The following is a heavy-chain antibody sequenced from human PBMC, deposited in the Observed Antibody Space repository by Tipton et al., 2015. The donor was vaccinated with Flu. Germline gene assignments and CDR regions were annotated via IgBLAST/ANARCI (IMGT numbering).Heavy chain of an antibody. J-gene: IGHJ4*02. Sequence: TLSLTCAVSGYSISSDHYWGGIRQPPGKGLEWIGSIYHNGNTYYNASLKSRVTKLVDKTKNQFFLIRRSVTAADTAVYYCARHQSNVMFRWDSFDYWGQGTLVTVSS. CDR2: IYHNGNT. D-gene: IGHD1-26*01. CDR3: ARHQSNVMFRWDSFDY. V-gene: IGHV4-38-2*01. CDR1: GYSISSDHY.